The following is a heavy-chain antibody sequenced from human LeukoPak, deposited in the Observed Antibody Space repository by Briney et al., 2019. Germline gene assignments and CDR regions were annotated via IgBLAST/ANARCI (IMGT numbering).Heavy chain of an antibody. CDR2: ISSSGSTK. Sequence: GGTLRLSCAASGFTLREYYMRWVREAPGKGVEGGSYISSSGSTKYYADSVKGRLTISRDNAKNSLHLQVNRLRAEDTAGYYCVRETRWFVPWRQATQPTVPS. CDR3: VRETRWFVP. V-gene: IGHV3-11*01. CDR1: GFTLREYY. J-gene: IGHJ5*02.